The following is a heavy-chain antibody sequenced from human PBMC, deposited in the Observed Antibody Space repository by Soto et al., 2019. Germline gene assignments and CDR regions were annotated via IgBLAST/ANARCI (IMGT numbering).Heavy chain of an antibody. CDR1: GYTFTSYG. Sequence: ASVKVSCKASGYTFTSYGISWVRQAPGQGLEWMGWISAYNGNTDYAQKLQGRVTMTTDTSTSTAYMELRSLRSDDTAMYYCARLGGYDSYYYYMDVWGKGTTVTVSS. V-gene: IGHV1-18*01. D-gene: IGHD5-12*01. J-gene: IGHJ6*03. CDR3: ARLGGYDSYYYYMDV. CDR2: ISAYNGNT.